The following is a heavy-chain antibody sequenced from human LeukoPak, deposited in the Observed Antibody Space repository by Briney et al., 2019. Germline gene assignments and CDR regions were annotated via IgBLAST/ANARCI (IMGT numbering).Heavy chain of an antibody. Sequence: SETLSLTCTVSGGSISSGGYYWSWIRQHPGKGLEWIGYIYYSGSTYYNPSLKSRVTISVDTSKNQFSLKLSSVTAADTAVYYCARANPGVVPAVMVWDWFDPWGQGTLVTVSS. V-gene: IGHV4-31*03. CDR1: GGSISSGGYY. D-gene: IGHD2-2*01. CDR2: IYYSGST. J-gene: IGHJ5*02. CDR3: ARANPGVVPAVMVWDWFDP.